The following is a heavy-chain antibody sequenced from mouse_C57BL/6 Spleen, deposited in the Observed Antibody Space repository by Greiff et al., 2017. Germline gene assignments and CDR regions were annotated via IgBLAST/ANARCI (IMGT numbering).Heavy chain of an antibody. CDR1: GFNIKDDY. Sequence: VQLQQSGAELVRPGASVKLSCTASGFNIKDDYMHWVKQRPEQGLEWIGWIDPENGDTEYASKFQGKATITADTSSNTAYLQLSSLTSEDTAVYYCTTDTTAGQGYLDYWGQGTTLTVSS. CDR2: IDPENGDT. V-gene: IGHV14-4*01. J-gene: IGHJ2*01. CDR3: TTDTTAGQGYLDY. D-gene: IGHD1-2*01.